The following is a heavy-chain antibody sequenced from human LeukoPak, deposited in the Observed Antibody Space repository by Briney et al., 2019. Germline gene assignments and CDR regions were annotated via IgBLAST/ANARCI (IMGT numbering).Heavy chain of an antibody. CDR1: GFTFSSYS. CDR2: ISSSSSTI. D-gene: IGHD6-13*01. Sequence: GGSLRLSCAASGFTFSSYSMNWVRQAPGKGLEWVSYISSSSSTIYYGDSVKGRFTISRDNAKNSLYLQMNSLRAEDTAVYYCARMVRVAAAGYYYYYYMDVWGKGTTVTVSS. CDR3: ARMVRVAAAGYYYYYYMDV. J-gene: IGHJ6*03. V-gene: IGHV3-48*01.